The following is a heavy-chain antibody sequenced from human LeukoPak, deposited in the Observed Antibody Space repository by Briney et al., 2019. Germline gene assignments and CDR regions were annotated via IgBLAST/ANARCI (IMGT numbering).Heavy chain of an antibody. D-gene: IGHD6-13*01. CDR1: GFTVNSNY. CDR2: LYNTGNT. Sequence: GGSLRLSCAASGFTVNSNYLSWVRQAPGKGLEWVSTLYNTGNTYYANSVKGRFSISRDNSKNTLFLQMDSLRAEDTAVYYCARLTPAAGRLYFVDWGPGTLVTVSS. CDR3: ARLTPAAGRLYFVD. V-gene: IGHV3-53*01. J-gene: IGHJ4*02.